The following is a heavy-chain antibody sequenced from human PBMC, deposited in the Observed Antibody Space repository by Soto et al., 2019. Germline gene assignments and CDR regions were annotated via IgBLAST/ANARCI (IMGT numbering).Heavy chain of an antibody. J-gene: IGHJ4*02. Sequence: SQTLSLTCAISVDSVSSNSAAWNWIRQSPSRGLEWLGRTYYRSKWYNDYAVSVKSRVTISVDRSKNQFSLKLSSVTAADTAVYYCASTPKYYYDSSGYYGNFDYWGQGTLVTVSS. D-gene: IGHD3-22*01. V-gene: IGHV6-1*01. CDR3: ASTPKYYYDSSGYYGNFDY. CDR2: TYYRSKWYN. CDR1: VDSVSSNSAA.